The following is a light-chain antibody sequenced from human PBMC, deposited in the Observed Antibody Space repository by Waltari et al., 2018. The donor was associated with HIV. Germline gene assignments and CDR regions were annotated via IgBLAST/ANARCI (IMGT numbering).Light chain of an antibody. CDR2: GAS. Sequence: EVVLTQSPATLSLSPGEKATLSCRASQRVDSTFLSWYQQKPGQAPRLLIYGASTRVSGISPRFSGSGSGTDFTLTISSLYPEDFAVYYCQQDYNSPGTFGQGTRVEIK. CDR3: QQDYNSPGT. V-gene: IGKV3D-7*01. CDR1: QRVDSTF. J-gene: IGKJ1*01.